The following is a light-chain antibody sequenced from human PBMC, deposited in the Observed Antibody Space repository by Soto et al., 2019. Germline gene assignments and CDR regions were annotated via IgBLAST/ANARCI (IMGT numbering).Light chain of an antibody. J-gene: IGKJ1*01. V-gene: IGKV4-1*01. Sequence: DIVMTQSPDSLAVSLGERATINCKSSQSVLYSSNNKNYLAWYQQKPGQPPKVLIYWASTRESGVPDRFSGSGSGTDFTLTISSLLAEDVAVYYCQQYLSTLWTFGQGTKVEIK. CDR2: WAS. CDR3: QQYLSTLWT. CDR1: QSVLYSSNNKNY.